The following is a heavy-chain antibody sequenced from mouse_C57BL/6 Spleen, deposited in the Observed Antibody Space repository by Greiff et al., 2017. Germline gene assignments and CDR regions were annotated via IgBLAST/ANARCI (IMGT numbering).Heavy chain of an antibody. V-gene: IGHV1-80*01. Sequence: QVQLQQSGAELVKPGASVKISCKASGYAFSSYWMNWVKQRPGKGLEWIGQIYPGDGDTNYNGKFKGKATLTADKSSSTAYMQLSSLTSEDSAVYFCARGSYYSNYDFDYWGQGTTLTVSS. CDR3: ARGSYYSNYDFDY. D-gene: IGHD2-5*01. J-gene: IGHJ2*01. CDR1: GYAFSSYW. CDR2: IYPGDGDT.